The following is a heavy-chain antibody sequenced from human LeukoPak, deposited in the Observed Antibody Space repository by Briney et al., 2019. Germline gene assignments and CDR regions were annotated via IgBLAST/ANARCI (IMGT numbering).Heavy chain of an antibody. CDR3: ARGTAFNIVVVRWFDP. CDR1: GGSFSGYY. J-gene: IGHJ5*02. V-gene: IGHV4-34*01. CDR2: INHSGST. Sequence: PSETLSLTCAVYGGSFSGYYWSWIRQPPGKGLEWIGEINHSGSTNYNPSLKSRVTISVDTSKNQFSLKLSSVTAADTAVYYCARGTAFNIVVVRWFDPWGQGTLVTVSS. D-gene: IGHD2-2*01.